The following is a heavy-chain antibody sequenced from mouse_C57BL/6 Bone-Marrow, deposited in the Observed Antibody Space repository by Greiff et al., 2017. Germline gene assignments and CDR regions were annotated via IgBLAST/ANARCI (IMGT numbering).Heavy chain of an antibody. CDR3: ARHYYCSSYFAY. CDR2: IYPRSGNT. Sequence: QVQLQQSGAELARPGASVKLSCKASGYTFTSYGISWVKQRTGQGLEWIGEIYPRSGNTYYNEKFKGKATLTADKSSSTAYMELRSLTSADSAVSFYARHYYCSSYFAYWGQGTLVTVSA. V-gene: IGHV1-81*01. D-gene: IGHD1-1*01. J-gene: IGHJ3*01. CDR1: GYTFTSYG.